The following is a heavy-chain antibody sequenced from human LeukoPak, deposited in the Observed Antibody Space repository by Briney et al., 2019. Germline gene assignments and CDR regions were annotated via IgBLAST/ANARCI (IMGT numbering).Heavy chain of an antibody. CDR2: IYYSGST. D-gene: IGHD6-13*01. CDR1: GGSISSYY. V-gene: IGHV4-59*01. CDR3: ARAVGSSWYDYYYGMDV. Sequence: SETLSLTCTVSGGSISSYYWSWIRQPPGKGLEWIGYIYYSGSTNYNPSLKSRVTISVDTSKNQFSLKLSSVTAADTAVYYCARAVGSSWYDYYYGMDVWGQGTTVTVSS. J-gene: IGHJ6*02.